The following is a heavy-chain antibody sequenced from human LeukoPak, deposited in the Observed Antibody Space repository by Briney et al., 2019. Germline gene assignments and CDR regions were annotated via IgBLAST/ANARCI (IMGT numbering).Heavy chain of an antibody. D-gene: IGHD6-6*01. CDR2: IYHSGST. V-gene: IGHV4-30-2*01. J-gene: IGHJ4*02. CDR3: ARDQAWGAARPQGFDY. Sequence: PSQTLSLTCTVSGGSISSGGYYWSWIRQPPGKGLEWIGYIYHSGSTYYNPSLKSRVTISVDRSKNQFSLKLSSVTAADTAVYYCARDQAWGAARPQGFDYWGQGTLVTVSS. CDR1: GGSISSGGYY.